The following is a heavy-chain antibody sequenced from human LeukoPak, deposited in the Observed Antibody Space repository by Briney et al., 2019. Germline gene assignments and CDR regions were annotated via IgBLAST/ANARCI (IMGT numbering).Heavy chain of an antibody. CDR2: ISGSGGST. J-gene: IGHJ4*02. Sequence: GGSLRLSCAASGFTVSSNYMSWVRQAPGKGLEWVSAISGSGGSTYYADSVKGRFTISRDNSKNTLYLQMNSLRAEDTAVYYCAKGRTSSIAAAEYDYWGQGTLVTVSS. V-gene: IGHV3-23*01. CDR3: AKGRTSSIAAAEYDY. D-gene: IGHD6-13*01. CDR1: GFTVSSNY.